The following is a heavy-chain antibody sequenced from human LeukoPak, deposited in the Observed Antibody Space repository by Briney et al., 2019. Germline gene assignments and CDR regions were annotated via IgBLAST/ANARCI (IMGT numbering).Heavy chain of an antibody. CDR1: GGSFSGYY. D-gene: IGHD3-10*01. Sequence: SETLSLTCAVYGGSFSGYYWSWIRQPPGKGLEWIGEINHSGSTNYNPSLKRRVTISVDTSKNQFSLKLSSVTAADTAVYYCASRRYYYGSGSYYRTYRLINWFDPWGQGTLVTVSS. CDR2: INHSGST. V-gene: IGHV4-34*01. J-gene: IGHJ5*02. CDR3: ASRRYYYGSGSYYRTYRLINWFDP.